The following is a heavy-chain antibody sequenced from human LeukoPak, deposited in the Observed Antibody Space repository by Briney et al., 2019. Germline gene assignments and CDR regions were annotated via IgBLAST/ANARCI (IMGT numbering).Heavy chain of an antibody. Sequence: SVKVSCKASGGTFSSYAISWVRQAPGQGLEWMGGIIPIFGTANYAQKFQGRVTITADKSTSTAYMELSNLRSEDTAVYYCARETITMVRGVKARLFDYWGQGTLVTVSS. CDR3: ARETITMVRGVKARLFDY. CDR1: GGTFSSYA. CDR2: IIPIFGTA. D-gene: IGHD3-10*01. V-gene: IGHV1-69*06. J-gene: IGHJ4*02.